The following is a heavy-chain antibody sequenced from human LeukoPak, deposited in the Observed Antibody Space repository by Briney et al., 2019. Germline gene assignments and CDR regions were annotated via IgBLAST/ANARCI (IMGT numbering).Heavy chain of an antibody. CDR1: GGSISSYY. V-gene: IGHV4-59*08. Sequence: SETLSLTCTVSGGSISSYYWSWIRQPPGKGLEWIGYIYYTGSTNSNPSLKSRVTMSIDTSKNQLSLKLSSVTAADTAVYYCVRHGYSSGWYWDFDYWGQGTLVSVSS. D-gene: IGHD6-19*01. J-gene: IGHJ4*02. CDR3: VRHGYSSGWYWDFDY. CDR2: IYYTGST.